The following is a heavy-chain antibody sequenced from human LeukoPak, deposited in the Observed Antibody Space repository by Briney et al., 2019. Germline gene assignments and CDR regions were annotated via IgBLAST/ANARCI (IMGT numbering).Heavy chain of an antibody. CDR2: IYCSGST. D-gene: IGHD3-10*01. V-gene: IGHV4-39*01. J-gene: IGHJ4*02. CDR3: ARHLGYYGSGSYNY. CDR1: GGSISSNSYY. Sequence: SETLSLTCTVSGGSISSNSYYWGWIRQPPGKGLEWIGSIYCSGSTYYNPSLKSRVTISVDTSKNQFSLKLSSVTAADTAVYYCARHLGYYGSGSYNYWGQGTLVTVSS.